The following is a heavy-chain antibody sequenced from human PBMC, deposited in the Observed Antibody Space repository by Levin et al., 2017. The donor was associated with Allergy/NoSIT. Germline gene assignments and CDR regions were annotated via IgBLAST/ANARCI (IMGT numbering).Heavy chain of an antibody. Sequence: GESLKISCKASGYTFTAYSMHWVRQAPGQGLEWMGWIKPNSGETSYSQTFQGRVTMTRDTSVSTVYMELNTLRPDDTAVYYCTREIVHGGVDYGGTWGQGTLVAVSS. J-gene: IGHJ5*02. CDR2: IKPNSGET. CDR3: TREIVHGGVDYGGT. CDR1: GYTFTAYS. V-gene: IGHV1-2*02. D-gene: IGHD5-12*01.